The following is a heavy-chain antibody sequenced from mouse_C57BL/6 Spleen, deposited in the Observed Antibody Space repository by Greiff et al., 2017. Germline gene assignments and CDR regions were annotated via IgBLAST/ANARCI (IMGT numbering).Heavy chain of an antibody. CDR1: GYAFSSSW. J-gene: IGHJ3*01. CDR2: IYPGDGDT. CDR3: AREGGYAY. Sequence: QVQLQQSGPELVKPGASVKISCKASGYAFSSSWMNWVKQRPGKGLEWIGRIYPGDGDTNYNGKFKGKATLTADKSSSTAYMQLSSLTSEDSAVYFGAREGGYAYWGQGTLVTVSA. V-gene: IGHV1-82*01.